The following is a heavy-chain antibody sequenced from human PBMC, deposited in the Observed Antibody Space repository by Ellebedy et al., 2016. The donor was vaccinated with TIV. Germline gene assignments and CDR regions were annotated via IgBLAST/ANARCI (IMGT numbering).Heavy chain of an antibody. D-gene: IGHD3-9*01. Sequence: GESLKISXSASGFTFGDYAMSWFRQAPGKGLEWVGFIRSRAFGGTTDYAASVKGRFTISRDNSEDTLSLQMDSLRDEDTAVYYCARGTKFYSQNYYYFDYWGQGTLVIVSS. CDR3: ARGTKFYSQNYYYFDY. J-gene: IGHJ4*02. CDR1: GFTFGDYA. CDR2: IRSRAFGGTT. V-gene: IGHV3-49*03.